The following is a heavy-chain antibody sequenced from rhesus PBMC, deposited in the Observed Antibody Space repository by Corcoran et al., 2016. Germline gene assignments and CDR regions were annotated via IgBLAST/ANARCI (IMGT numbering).Heavy chain of an antibody. CDR3: ARDSITGTTRYGLDS. Sequence: EVQLVESGGGLAKPGGSLRLSCAASGFSFSDYYMYWVRQAPGKGLEWVSGISYTGGSTYFADFVEGRFTISREDAKNTLYLQMDSLRADDTAVYYCARDSITGTTRYGLDSWGQGVVVTVSS. D-gene: IGHD1-26*01. V-gene: IGHV3S18*01. CDR2: ISYTGGST. J-gene: IGHJ6*01. CDR1: GFSFSDYY.